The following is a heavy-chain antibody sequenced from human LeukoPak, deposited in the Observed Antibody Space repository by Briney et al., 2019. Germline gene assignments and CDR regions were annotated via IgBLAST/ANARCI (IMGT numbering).Heavy chain of an antibody. CDR3: ARPLYGSGSEFDY. CDR1: GGSFSGYY. V-gene: IGHV4-34*01. Sequence: SETLSLTCAVYGGSFSGYYWSSIRQPPEKGLEWIGEINHSGSTNYNPSLKSRVTISVDTSKNQFSLKLSSVTAADTAVYYCARPLYGSGSEFDYWGQGTLVTVSS. D-gene: IGHD3-10*01. CDR2: INHSGST. J-gene: IGHJ4*02.